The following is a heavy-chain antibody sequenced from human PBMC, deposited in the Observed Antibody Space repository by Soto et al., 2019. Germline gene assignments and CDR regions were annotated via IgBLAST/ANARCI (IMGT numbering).Heavy chain of an antibody. CDR2: IYWDDDK. CDR1: GFSLSTSGVG. Sequence: QITLKESGPTLVKPTQTLTLTCTFSGFSLSTSGVGVGWIRRPPGKALQWLALIYWDDDKRFRPSLKSRLTITKDTSKNQVVLTMTDMDPVDTATYYCAHTVSRATSKRNWFDPWGQGTLVTVSS. J-gene: IGHJ5*02. CDR3: AHTVSRATSKRNWFDP. V-gene: IGHV2-5*02. D-gene: IGHD5-12*01.